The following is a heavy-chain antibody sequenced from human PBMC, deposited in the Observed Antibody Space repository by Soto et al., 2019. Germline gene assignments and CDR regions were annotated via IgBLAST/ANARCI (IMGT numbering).Heavy chain of an antibody. J-gene: IGHJ3*02. V-gene: IGHV4-59*01. D-gene: IGHD3-10*01. CDR3: ARDDYGTAYAFDI. Sequence: PSETLSLTCTVSGGSISSYYWSWIRQPPGKGLEWIGYIYYSGSTNYNPSLKSRVTISVDASKNRFSLKLSSVTTADTAVYYCARDDYGTAYAFDIWGQGTMVTVSS. CDR2: IYYSGST. CDR1: GGSISSYY.